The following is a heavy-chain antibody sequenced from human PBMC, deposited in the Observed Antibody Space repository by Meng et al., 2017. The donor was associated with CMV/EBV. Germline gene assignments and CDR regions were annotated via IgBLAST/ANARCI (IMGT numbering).Heavy chain of an antibody. CDR2: IIPIFGTA. D-gene: IGHD6-6*01. J-gene: IGHJ4*02. CDR3: ARSLYSSSPHFDY. CDR1: GGTFSSYA. V-gene: IGHV1-69*05. Sequence: ASGGTFSSYAMSWVRQAPGQGLEWMGGIIPIFGTASYAQKFQGRVTITTDESTSTAYMELSSLRSEDTAVYYCARSLYSSSPHFDYWGQGTLVTVSS.